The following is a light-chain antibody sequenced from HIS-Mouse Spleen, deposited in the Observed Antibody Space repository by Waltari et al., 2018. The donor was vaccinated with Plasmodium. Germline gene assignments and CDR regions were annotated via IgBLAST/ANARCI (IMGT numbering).Light chain of an antibody. CDR1: QSISSW. V-gene: IGKV1-5*03. Sequence: DIQMTQSPSTLSASVGDRVTITCRASQSISSWLAWYQQKPGKAPKLLIYNASSLESGVPSRCSGSGSGTEFTLTISSLQPDDFATYYGQQYKSYSWTFGQGTKVEIK. J-gene: IGKJ1*01. CDR2: NAS. CDR3: QQYKSYSWT.